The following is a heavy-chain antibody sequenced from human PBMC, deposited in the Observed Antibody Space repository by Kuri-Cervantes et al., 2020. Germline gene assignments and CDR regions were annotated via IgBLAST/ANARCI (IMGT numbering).Heavy chain of an antibody. J-gene: IGHJ5*02. CDR3: ARDWDFWSVYGFDP. V-gene: IGHV1-18*01. CDR1: GYTFTSYG. D-gene: IGHD3-3*01. Sequence: ASVKVSCKASGYTFTSYGISWVRQAPGQGLEWMGCISAYNGNTNYAQKLQGRVTMTTDTSTITAYMELRSLRSDDTDVYYCARDWDFWSVYGFDPWGQGTLVTVSS. CDR2: ISAYNGNT.